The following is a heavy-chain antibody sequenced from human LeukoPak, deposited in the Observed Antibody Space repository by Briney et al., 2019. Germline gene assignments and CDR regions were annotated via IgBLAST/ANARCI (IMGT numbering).Heavy chain of an antibody. CDR2: ISRTGTYI. D-gene: IGHD2-15*01. CDR1: GFTFNSYN. V-gene: IGHV3-21*01. J-gene: IGHJ4*02. CDR3: ARVLETDCTGGSCYSGLDY. Sequence: GGSLRLSCAASGFTFNSYNMKWVRQAPGEGLEWVSSISRTGTYIYYADSVKGRFTVSRDNAQNSLYLRMNSLRVEDTAVYYCARVLETDCTGGSCYSGLDYWGQGTLVTVSS.